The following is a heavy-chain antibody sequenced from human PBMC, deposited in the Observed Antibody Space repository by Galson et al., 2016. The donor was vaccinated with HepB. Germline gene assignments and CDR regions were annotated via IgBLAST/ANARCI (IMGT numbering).Heavy chain of an antibody. V-gene: IGHV3-33*01. CDR3: AREGHDKYGMDV. CDR2: IWYDGSKK. Sequence: SLRLSCAASGFTFSSFGMHWVRQAPGKGLDWVAVIWYDGSKKYYADSVKGRLTISRDDSKNTVYLQVSSLSAEDTAVYYCAREGHDKYGMDVWGQGTTVTVSS. CDR1: GFTFSSFG. J-gene: IGHJ6*02. D-gene: IGHD1-1*01.